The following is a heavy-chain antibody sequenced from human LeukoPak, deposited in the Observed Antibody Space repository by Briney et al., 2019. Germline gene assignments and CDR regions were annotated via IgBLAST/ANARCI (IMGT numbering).Heavy chain of an antibody. V-gene: IGHV1-69*10. CDR1: GDAFNSHT. D-gene: IGHD3-10*01. CDR2: IIPSFGIP. J-gene: IGHJ6*02. CDR3: ARDFWGTMVRAASMDV. Sequence: GASMKVSCKASGDAFNSHTINWVRQAPGQGLEWVGSIIPSFGIPSYAQKFKGRVTISADTSTTTAFMDLTSLRSEDTAVYYCARDFWGTMVRAASMDVWGQGTTVTVSS.